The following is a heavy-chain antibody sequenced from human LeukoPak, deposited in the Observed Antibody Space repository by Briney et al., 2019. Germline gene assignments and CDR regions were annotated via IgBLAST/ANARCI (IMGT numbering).Heavy chain of an antibody. CDR1: GGTFSSYA. CDR2: IIPILGIA. D-gene: IGHD2-21*02. CDR3: ARDLAYCGGDCYYDY. J-gene: IGHJ4*02. Sequence: WASVKVSCKASGGTFSSYAISWVRQAPGQGLEWMGRIIPILGIANYAQKFQGRVTITADKSTSTAYMELSSLRSEDTAVYYCARDLAYCGGDCYYDYWGQGTLVTVSS. V-gene: IGHV1-69*04.